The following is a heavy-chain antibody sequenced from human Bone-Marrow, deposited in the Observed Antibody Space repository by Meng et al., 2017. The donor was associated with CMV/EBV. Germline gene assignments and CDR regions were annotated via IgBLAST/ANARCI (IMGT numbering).Heavy chain of an antibody. J-gene: IGHJ3*02. CDR1: GGTFSSYA. V-gene: IGHV1-18*01. D-gene: IGHD3-22*01. Sequence: ASVKVSCKASGGTFSSYAISWVRQAPGQGLEWMGWINPNSGGTNYAQKLQGRVTMTTDTSTSTAYMELRSLRSDDTAVYYCARVRSRITMIVVVIYDAFDIWGQGTMVTVSS. CDR3: ARVRSRITMIVVVIYDAFDI. CDR2: INPNSGGT.